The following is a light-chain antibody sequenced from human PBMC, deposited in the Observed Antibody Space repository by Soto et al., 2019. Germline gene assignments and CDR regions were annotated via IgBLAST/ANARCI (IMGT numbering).Light chain of an antibody. V-gene: IGKV3-15*01. CDR3: QQYNNWWT. Sequence: EIVLTQSPATLSLSPGERATLSCGASQSVSSSYLAWYQQKPGLAPRLLIYGASTRATGIPARFTGSGSGTEFTLTISSLQFDDSAVYYCQQYNNWWTFGQGTKVDIK. CDR1: QSVSSSY. CDR2: GAS. J-gene: IGKJ1*01.